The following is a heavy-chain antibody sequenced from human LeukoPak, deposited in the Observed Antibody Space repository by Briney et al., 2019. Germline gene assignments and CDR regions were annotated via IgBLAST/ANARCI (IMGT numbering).Heavy chain of an antibody. D-gene: IGHD5-18*01. CDR3: ARHGNAAMVTSRFDY. CDR1: GDSIGSSGYY. J-gene: IGHJ4*02. Sequence: SETLSLTCAVSGDSIGSSGYYWGWIRQPPGKGLEWIGSIYHSGSTYYNPSLKVRVTISVDTSKDQFSLKLSSVTAADTAVYYCARHGNAAMVTSRFDYWGQGTLVTVSS. CDR2: IYHSGST. V-gene: IGHV4-39*01.